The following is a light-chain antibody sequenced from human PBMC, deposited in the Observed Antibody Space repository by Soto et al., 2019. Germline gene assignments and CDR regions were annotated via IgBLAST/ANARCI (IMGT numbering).Light chain of an antibody. V-gene: IGLV1-44*01. CDR3: AAWDDSLNGHVI. J-gene: IGLJ2*01. CDR2: NNN. CDR1: SSNIGSNP. Sequence: QSVLSQPPSASGTPGQRVTISCSGSSSNIGSNPVNWYQQFPGTAPKLLMYNNNQRPPGVPDRVSGSKSGTSASLAISGLQSGDEADYYCAAWDDSLNGHVIFGGGTKLTVL.